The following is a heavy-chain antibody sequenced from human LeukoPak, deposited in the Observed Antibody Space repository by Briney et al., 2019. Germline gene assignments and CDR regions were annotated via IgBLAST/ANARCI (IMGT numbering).Heavy chain of an antibody. CDR2: IYTSGST. CDR1: GGSFSSYY. V-gene: IGHV4-4*07. CDR3: AREFGSGWYANYYMDV. Sequence: SETLSLTCTVSGGSFSSYYWSWIRQPAGKGLEWIGRIYTSGSTNYNPSLKSRVTISVDKSKNQFSLKLSSVTAADTAVYYCAREFGSGWYANYYMDVWGKGTTVTVSS. D-gene: IGHD6-19*01. J-gene: IGHJ6*03.